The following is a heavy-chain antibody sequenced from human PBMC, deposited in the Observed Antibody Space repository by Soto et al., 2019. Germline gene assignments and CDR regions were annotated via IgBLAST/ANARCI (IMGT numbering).Heavy chain of an antibody. CDR3: ARQGGLYDY. CDR1: GYSFAGYW. Sequence: PGGALKISCKGSGYSFAGYWITWVRGKPGKGLEWMGRIDPSDSQTYYRPSFRGHVTISVTKSITTAFLQWSSLRASDTAMHYCARQGGLYDYWGQGTLVTGSS. J-gene: IGHJ4*02. CDR2: IDPSDSQT. V-gene: IGHV5-10-1*01. D-gene: IGHD3-16*01.